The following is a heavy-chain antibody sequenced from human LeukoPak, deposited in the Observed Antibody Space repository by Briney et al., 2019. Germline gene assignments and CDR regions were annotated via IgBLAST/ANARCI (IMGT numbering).Heavy chain of an antibody. CDR2: INADGSTA. CDR3: VVVVEPPDSDGFDV. V-gene: IGHV3-74*01. Sequence: GGSLRLSCAASGFTFGNSWVHWVRQAPGKGLVWVSLINADGSTATYADSVKGRFTISRDNARNTLSLQMNSLTIEDTAVYYCVVVVEPPDSDGFDVWGQGTMITVSP. CDR1: GFTFGNSW. D-gene: IGHD1-14*01. J-gene: IGHJ3*01.